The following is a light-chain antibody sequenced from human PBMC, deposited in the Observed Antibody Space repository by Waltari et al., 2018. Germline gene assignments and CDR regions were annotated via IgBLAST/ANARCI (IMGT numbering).Light chain of an antibody. CDR1: QSILTW. CDR3: QQYHDYSA. Sequence: DTQMTQSPSTLSASVGDRVTLPCRASQSILTWLAWYQQEPGKAPRLLIYKAFNLESGVPGRFSGSASGTEFNLTISSLQPDDSATYYCQQYHDYSAFGQGTKLEIK. J-gene: IGKJ2*01. CDR2: KAF. V-gene: IGKV1-5*03.